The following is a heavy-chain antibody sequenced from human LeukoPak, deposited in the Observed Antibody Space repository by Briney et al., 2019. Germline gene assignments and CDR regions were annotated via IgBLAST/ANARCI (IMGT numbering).Heavy chain of an antibody. J-gene: IGHJ4*02. CDR1: GFTFSSYA. CDR2: ISYDGSNK. V-gene: IGHV3-30*04. CDR3: ATLEEASYDSSAKNDY. Sequence: QPGGSLRLSCAASGFTFSSYAMHWVRQAPGKGLEWVAVISYDGSNKYYADSVKGRFTISRDNSKNTLYLQMNSLRAEDTAVYYCATLEEASYDSSAKNDYWGQGTLVTVSS. D-gene: IGHD3-22*01.